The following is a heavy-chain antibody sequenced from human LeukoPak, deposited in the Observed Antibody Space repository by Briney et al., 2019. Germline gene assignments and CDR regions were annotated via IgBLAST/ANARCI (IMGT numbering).Heavy chain of an antibody. CDR2: ISRTVTTT. V-gene: IGHV3-23*01. J-gene: IGHJ3*02. CDR1: GFTFSRYD. D-gene: IGHD4-17*01. Sequence: GGSLRLSCAASGFTFSRYDLAWVRQGPGKGLDCVSTISRTVTTTYYAASVKGRFTISRDNSKNTLYLQMNDLRVDDTAVYYCTRDLYGDPFDIWGQGTMVTVSS. CDR3: TRDLYGDPFDI.